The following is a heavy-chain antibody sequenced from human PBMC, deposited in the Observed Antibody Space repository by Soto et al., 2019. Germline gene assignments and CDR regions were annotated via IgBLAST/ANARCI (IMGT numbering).Heavy chain of an antibody. D-gene: IGHD5-18*01. V-gene: IGHV3-23*01. Sequence: PGWSLRLSCASSVFTFSSYAMSWVRQAPGKGLEWVSAISGSGGSTYYADSVKGRFTISRDNSKNTLYLQMNSLRAEDTAVYYCAKAGWIQLWLPPSYYFDYWGQGTLVTVSS. CDR1: VFTFSSYA. CDR2: ISGSGGST. J-gene: IGHJ4*02. CDR3: AKAGWIQLWLPPSYYFDY.